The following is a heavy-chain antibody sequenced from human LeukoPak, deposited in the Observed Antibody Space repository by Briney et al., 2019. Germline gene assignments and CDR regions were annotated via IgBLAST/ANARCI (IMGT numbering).Heavy chain of an antibody. D-gene: IGHD5-18*01. CDR2: IYSGGST. V-gene: IGHV3-53*01. J-gene: IGHJ4*02. Sequence: GGSLRLSCAASGFTVSSNYMSWVRQAPGKGLEWVSVIYSGGSTYYADSVKGRFTISRDNAKNSLYLQMNSLRAEDTAVYYCATDTAMVKAVDYWGQGTLVTVSS. CDR1: GFTVSSNY. CDR3: ATDTAMVKAVDY.